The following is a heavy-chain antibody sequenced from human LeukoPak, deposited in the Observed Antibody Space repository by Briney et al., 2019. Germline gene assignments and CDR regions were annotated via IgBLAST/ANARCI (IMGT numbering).Heavy chain of an antibody. CDR2: IKSKTDGGTT. J-gene: IGHJ6*03. CDR1: GFTFSNAW. CDR3: TTVKRHYYYYYMDV. V-gene: IGHV3-15*01. Sequence: GGSLRLSCAASGFTFSNAWMSWVRQAPGKGLEWVGRIKSKTDGGTTDYAAPVKGRFTVSRDDSKNTLYLQMNSLKTEDTAVYYCTTVKRHYYYYYMDVWGKGTTVTVSS.